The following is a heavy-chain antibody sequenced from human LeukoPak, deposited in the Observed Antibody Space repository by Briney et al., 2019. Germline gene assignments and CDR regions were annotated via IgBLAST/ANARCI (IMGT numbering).Heavy chain of an antibody. CDR3: ARQRSTRVEEFDY. CDR1: GFTFSNSE. D-gene: IGHD1-1*01. Sequence: GGSLRLSCAVSGFTFSNSEMIWVREAPGKGLEWVSFISSSASTIYYADSVKGRFTISRDNAKNSLYLQMNSLRAEDTAAYYCARQRSTRVEEFDYWGQGTLVTVSS. CDR2: ISSSASTI. V-gene: IGHV3-48*03. J-gene: IGHJ4*02.